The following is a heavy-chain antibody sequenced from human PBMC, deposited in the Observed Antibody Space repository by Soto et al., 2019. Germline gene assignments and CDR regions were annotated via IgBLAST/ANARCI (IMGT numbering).Heavy chain of an antibody. J-gene: IGHJ5*02. CDR1: GYTFTSYD. CDR2: MNPNSGNT. V-gene: IGHV1-8*01. Sequence: ASVKVSCKASGYTFTSYDINWVRQATGQGLEWMGWMNPNSGNTGYAQKFQGRVTMTRNTSISTAYMELSSLRSEDTAVYYCARTRSGWYLMHHWFDPWGQGTLVTVSS. D-gene: IGHD6-19*01. CDR3: ARTRSGWYLMHHWFDP.